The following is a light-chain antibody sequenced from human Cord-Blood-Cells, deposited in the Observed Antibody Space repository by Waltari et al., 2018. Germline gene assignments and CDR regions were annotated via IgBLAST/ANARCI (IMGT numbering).Light chain of an antibody. CDR2: DVS. Sequence: QSALTQPRSVSGSPGQSVTISCTGTSSDVGGYNYVSSYQQHPGKAPKLMIYDVSKRPSGVPDRFSGSKSGNTASLTISGLQAEDEADYYCCSYAGSYTFWVFGGGTKLTVL. CDR1: SSDVGGYNY. J-gene: IGLJ3*02. V-gene: IGLV2-11*01. CDR3: CSYAGSYTFWV.